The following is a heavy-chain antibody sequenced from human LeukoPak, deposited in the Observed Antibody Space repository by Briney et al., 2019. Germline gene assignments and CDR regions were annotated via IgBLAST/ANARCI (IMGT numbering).Heavy chain of an antibody. Sequence: ASVKVSCKASGYTSTSYYMHWVGQAPGQGLEWMGIINPSGGSTSYAQKFQGRVTMTRDMSTSTVYMELSSLRSEDTAVYYCARESVASAFDIWGQGTMVTVSS. J-gene: IGHJ3*02. V-gene: IGHV1-46*01. CDR3: ARESVASAFDI. CDR2: INPSGGST. D-gene: IGHD5-12*01. CDR1: GYTSTSYY.